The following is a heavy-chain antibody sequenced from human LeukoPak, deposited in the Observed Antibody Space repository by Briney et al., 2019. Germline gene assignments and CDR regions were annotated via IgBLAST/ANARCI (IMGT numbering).Heavy chain of an antibody. D-gene: IGHD3-16*02. CDR2: ISNSGDSI. Sequence: GVSLRLSCAASGFTFRSYEMNWVPQAPGKGLEWVSFISNSGDSIYYADSVKGRFTISRDNAKNSLFLQMNSLRAEDTAVYYCARSEARFMLSWGQGTLVTVSS. CDR1: GFTFRSYE. J-gene: IGHJ4*02. V-gene: IGHV3-48*03. CDR3: ARSEARFMLS.